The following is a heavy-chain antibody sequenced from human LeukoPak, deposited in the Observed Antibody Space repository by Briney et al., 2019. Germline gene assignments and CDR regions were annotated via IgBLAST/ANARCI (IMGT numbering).Heavy chain of an antibody. CDR1: GYTFTSYG. J-gene: IGHJ3*02. Sequence: ASVKVSCKASGYTFTSYGISWVRQAPGQGLEWMGWISAYNGNTNYAQKLQGRVTMHTDTSTSTAYMELRSLRSDDTAVYYCARERGSGYCSGGSCYGAFDIWGQGTMVTVSS. D-gene: IGHD2-15*01. V-gene: IGHV1-18*01. CDR2: ISAYNGNT. CDR3: ARERGSGYCSGGSCYGAFDI.